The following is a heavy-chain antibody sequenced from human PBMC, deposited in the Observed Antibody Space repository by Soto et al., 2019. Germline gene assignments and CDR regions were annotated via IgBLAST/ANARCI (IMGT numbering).Heavy chain of an antibody. J-gene: IGHJ4*02. Sequence: SETLSLTCGVSGESFSGYYWSWIRQPPGKGLEWIGQIFHGGGTNYSPSLKSRVTISVDTSKNQFSLELSSVTAADTAVYYCARPHYDCNTFYSFFDYWGQGTLVTVSS. CDR2: IFHGGGT. V-gene: IGHV4-34*12. CDR3: ARPHYDCNTFYSFFDY. CDR1: GESFSGYY. D-gene: IGHD3-22*01.